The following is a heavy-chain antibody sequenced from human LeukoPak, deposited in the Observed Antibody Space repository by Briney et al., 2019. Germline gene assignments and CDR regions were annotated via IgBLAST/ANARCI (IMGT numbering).Heavy chain of an antibody. CDR2: VIRDGSFT. V-gene: IGHV3-74*01. J-gene: IGHJ4*02. Sequence: GSLRLSCAASGFTFRSYWMHWVRQAPGKGLEWVSRVIRDGSFTNYADSVKGRFTISRDNAKNTLYLQMSSLRAEDTAVYYCARAIAARPVDYWGQGTLVTVSS. CDR3: ARAIAARPVDY. CDR1: GFTFRSYW. D-gene: IGHD6-6*01.